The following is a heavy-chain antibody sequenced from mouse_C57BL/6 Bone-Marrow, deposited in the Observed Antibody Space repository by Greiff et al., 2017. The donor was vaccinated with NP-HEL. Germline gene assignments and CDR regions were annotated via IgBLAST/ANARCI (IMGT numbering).Heavy chain of an antibody. J-gene: IGHJ2*01. CDR3: ASSPYYGSSSGY. V-gene: IGHV14-3*01. CDR2: IDPANGNT. Sequence: VHVKQSVAELVRPGASVKLSCTASGFNIKNTYMHWVKQRPEQGLEWIGRIDPANGNTKYAPKFQGKATITADTSSNTAYLQLSSLTSEDTAIYYCASSPYYGSSSGYWGQGTTLTVSS. D-gene: IGHD1-1*01. CDR1: GFNIKNTY.